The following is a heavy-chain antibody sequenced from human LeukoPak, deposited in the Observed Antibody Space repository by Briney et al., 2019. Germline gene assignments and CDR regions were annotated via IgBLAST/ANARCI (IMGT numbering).Heavy chain of an antibody. J-gene: IGHJ4*02. CDR3: ARDGAAAGTDY. CDR1: GGSINSYY. V-gene: IGHV4-59*12. Sequence: SETLSLTCTVSGGSINSYYWSWIRQPPGKGLEWIGYIYYSGSTNYNPSLKSRVTMSVDTSKNQFSLKLSSVTAADTAVYYCARDGAAAGTDYWGQETLVTVSS. D-gene: IGHD6-13*01. CDR2: IYYSGST.